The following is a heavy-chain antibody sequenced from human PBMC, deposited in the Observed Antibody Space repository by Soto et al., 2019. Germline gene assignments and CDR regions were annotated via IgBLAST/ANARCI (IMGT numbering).Heavy chain of an antibody. CDR2: ISGSGGST. CDR1: GFTFSSYA. Sequence: EVQLLESGGGLVQPGGSLRLSCAASGFTFSSYAMSWVRQAPGKGLEWVSAISGSGGSTYYADSVKGRFTISRDNSKNTLYLQMTSLRAEDTAVYYCAKSGGVYYYGSGSGYWGQGTLVTVSS. V-gene: IGHV3-23*01. CDR3: AKSGGVYYYGSGSGY. D-gene: IGHD3-10*01. J-gene: IGHJ4*02.